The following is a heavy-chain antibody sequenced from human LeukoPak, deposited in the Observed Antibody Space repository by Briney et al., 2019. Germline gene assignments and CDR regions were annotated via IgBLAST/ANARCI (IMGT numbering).Heavy chain of an antibody. CDR1: GASIRSHH. Sequence: SETLSLTCTVSGASIRSHHWTWIRQPPGKGLEWIGNVYNVGSASYSPSLKSRVTISLDTSKNQFSLVMNSVTAADTAVYYCARSGDSSAYYSFWGQGILVTVSS. J-gene: IGHJ4*02. CDR2: VYNVGSA. D-gene: IGHD3-22*01. V-gene: IGHV4-59*11. CDR3: ARSGDSSAYYSF.